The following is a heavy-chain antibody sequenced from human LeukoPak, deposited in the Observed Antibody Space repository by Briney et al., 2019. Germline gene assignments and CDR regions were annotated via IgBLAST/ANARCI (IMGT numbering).Heavy chain of an antibody. J-gene: IGHJ4*02. V-gene: IGHV3-23*01. CDR1: GFTFSNHG. D-gene: IGHD6-13*01. CDR2: VSPPGGGT. CDR3: AKGVSSSWYYFDY. Sequence: GGTLRLSCAASGFTFSNHGMNWVRQAPGKGLEWLSGVSPPGGGTYYADSVKGRFTISRDNSKNTLYLQMNSLRAEDTAVYYCAKGVSSSWYYFDYWGQGTLVTVSS.